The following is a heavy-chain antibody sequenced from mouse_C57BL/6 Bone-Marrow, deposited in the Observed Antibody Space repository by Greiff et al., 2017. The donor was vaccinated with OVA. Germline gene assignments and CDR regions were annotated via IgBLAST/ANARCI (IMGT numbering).Heavy chain of an antibody. Sequence: VKLMESGPGLVAPSQRLSITCTVSGFSFTSYGVSWVRQPPGKGLEWLGVIWGDGSTNHHSALISRLSISKDNSKSQVFLKLNRLQTDDTATYYCAKGITTVVFYAMDYWGQGTSVTGSS. J-gene: IGHJ4*01. CDR3: AKGITTVVFYAMDY. V-gene: IGHV2-3*01. D-gene: IGHD1-1*01. CDR2: IWGDGST. CDR1: GFSFTSYG.